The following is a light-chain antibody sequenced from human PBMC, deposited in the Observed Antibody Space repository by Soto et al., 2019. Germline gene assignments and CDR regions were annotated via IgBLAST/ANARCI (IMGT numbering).Light chain of an antibody. CDR3: SSYTTTNSPYV. J-gene: IGLJ1*01. CDR2: EVT. Sequence: QSALTQPASVSGSPGQSITISCTGSNSDIGAYNFVSWYQHHPGKAPKLILYEVTTRPSGVSSRFSGSKSGNTASLTISGLQPDDEASYYCSSYTTTNSPYVFGTGTQLTVL. V-gene: IGLV2-14*01. CDR1: NSDIGAYNF.